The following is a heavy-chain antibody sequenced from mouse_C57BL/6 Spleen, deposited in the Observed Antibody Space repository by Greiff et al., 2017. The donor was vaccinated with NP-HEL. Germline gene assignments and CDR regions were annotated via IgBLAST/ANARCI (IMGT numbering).Heavy chain of an antibody. CDR3: ARSWDYFDY. D-gene: IGHD4-1*01. J-gene: IGHJ2*01. CDR1: GFTFTDYY. CDR2: IRNKANGYTT. Sequence: EVQLQESGGGLVQPGGSLSLSCAASGFTFTDYYMSWVRQPPGKALEWLGFIRNKANGYTTEYSASVKGRFTISRDNSQSILYLQMNALRAEDSATYYCARSWDYFDYWGQGTTLTVSS. V-gene: IGHV7-3*01.